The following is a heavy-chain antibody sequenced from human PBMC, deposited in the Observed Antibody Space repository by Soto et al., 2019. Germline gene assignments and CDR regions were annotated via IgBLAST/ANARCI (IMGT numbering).Heavy chain of an antibody. J-gene: IGHJ5*02. CDR2: IIPILGIA. D-gene: IGHD5-12*01. CDR3: ARSSDSGYDNWFDP. Sequence: ASVKVSCKASGGTFSSYTISWVRQAPGQGLEWMGRIIPILGIANYAQKFQGRVTITADKSTSTAYMELSSLRSEDTAVYYCARSSDSGYDNWFDPWGQGTLVTVSS. CDR1: GGTFSSYT. V-gene: IGHV1-69*02.